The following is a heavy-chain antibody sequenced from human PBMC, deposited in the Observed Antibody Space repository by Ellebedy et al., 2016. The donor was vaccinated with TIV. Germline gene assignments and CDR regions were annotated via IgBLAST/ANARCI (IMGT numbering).Heavy chain of an antibody. J-gene: IGHJ4*02. Sequence: SETLSLTXTVSGGSISSSSYYWGWIRQPPGKGLEWIGSIYYSGSTYYNPSLKSRVTISVDTSKNQFSLKLSSVTAADTAVYYCARAVFYSFHDYGDYVSRLGFDYWGQGTLVTVSS. CDR1: GGSISSSSYY. V-gene: IGHV4-39*07. CDR3: ARAVFYSFHDYGDYVSRLGFDY. D-gene: IGHD4-17*01. CDR2: IYYSGST.